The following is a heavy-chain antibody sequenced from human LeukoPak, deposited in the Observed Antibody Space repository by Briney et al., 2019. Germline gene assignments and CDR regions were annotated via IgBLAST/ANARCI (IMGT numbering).Heavy chain of an antibody. CDR2: IYTSGST. CDR1: GGSISSGSYY. D-gene: IGHD5-12*01. CDR3: ARDTPWLSKRGYNWFDP. V-gene: IGHV4-61*02. J-gene: IGHJ5*02. Sequence: SETLSLTCTVSGGSISSGSYYWSWIRQPAGKGLEWIGRIYTSGSTNYNPSLKSRVTISVDTSKNQFSLKLSSATAADTAVYYCARDTPWLSKRGYNWFDPWGQGTLVTVSS.